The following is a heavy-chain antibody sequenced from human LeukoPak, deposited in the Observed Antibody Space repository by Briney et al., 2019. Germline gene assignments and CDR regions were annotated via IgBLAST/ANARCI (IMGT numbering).Heavy chain of an antibody. D-gene: IGHD5-18*01. Sequence: PGGSLRLSCAASGFTFSSYSMNWVRQAPGKGLEWVSSISSSSSYIYYADSVKGRFTISRDNAKNSLYLQMNSLRAEDTAVYYCARAGGGYSYADYWGQGTLVIVSS. V-gene: IGHV3-21*01. CDR3: ARAGGGYSYADY. J-gene: IGHJ4*02. CDR1: GFTFSSYS. CDR2: ISSSSSYI.